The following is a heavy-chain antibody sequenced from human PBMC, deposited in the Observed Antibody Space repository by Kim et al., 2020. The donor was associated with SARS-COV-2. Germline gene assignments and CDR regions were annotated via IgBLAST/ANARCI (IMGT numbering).Heavy chain of an antibody. D-gene: IGHD3-10*01. Sequence: SETLSLTCAVYGGSFSGYYWSWIRQPPGKGLEWIGEINHSGSTNYNPSLKSRVTISVDTSKNQFSLKLSSVTAADTAVYYCARRGFGELLYISAFDIWGQGTMVTVSS. CDR2: INHSGST. CDR3: ARRGFGELLYISAFDI. J-gene: IGHJ3*02. V-gene: IGHV4-34*01. CDR1: GGSFSGYY.